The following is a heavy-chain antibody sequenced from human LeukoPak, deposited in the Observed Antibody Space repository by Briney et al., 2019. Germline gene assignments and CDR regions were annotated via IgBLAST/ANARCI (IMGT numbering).Heavy chain of an antibody. J-gene: IGHJ6*02. CDR1: GGSFSGYY. D-gene: IGHD6-19*01. CDR3: ARTVAGTYYYGMDV. V-gene: IGHV4-34*01. CDR2: INHSGST. Sequence: SETLSLTCAVYGGSFSGYYWSWISQPPGKGLEWIGEINHSGSTNYNPSLKSRVTISVDTSKNQFSLKLSSVTAADTAVYYCARTVAGTYYYGMDVWGQGTTVTVSS.